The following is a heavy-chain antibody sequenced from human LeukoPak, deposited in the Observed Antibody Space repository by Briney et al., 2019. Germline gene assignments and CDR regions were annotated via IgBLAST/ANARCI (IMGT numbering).Heavy chain of an antibody. D-gene: IGHD6-6*01. Sequence: SETLSLTCAVSGYSISSGYYWGWIRQPPGKGLEWIGSIYHSGSTYYNPSLKSRVTISVDTSKNQFSLKLSSVTAADTAVYYCARTRQLVRDFDYWGQGNLATVSS. CDR3: ARTRQLVRDFDY. V-gene: IGHV4-38-2*01. CDR2: IYHSGST. J-gene: IGHJ4*02. CDR1: GYSISSGYY.